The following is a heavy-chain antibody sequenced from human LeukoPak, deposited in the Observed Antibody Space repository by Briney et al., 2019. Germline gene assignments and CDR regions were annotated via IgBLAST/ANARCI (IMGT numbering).Heavy chain of an antibody. CDR1: GYTFTSYD. J-gene: IGHJ1*01. CDR3: ARYIAAAGTAYFQH. Sequence: ALVKVSCKASGYTFTSYDINWVRQATGQGLEWMGWMNPNSGNTGYAQKFQGRVTMTRNTSISTAYMELSSLRSEDTAVYYCARYIAAAGTAYFQHWGQGTLVTVSS. D-gene: IGHD6-13*01. CDR2: MNPNSGNT. V-gene: IGHV1-8*01.